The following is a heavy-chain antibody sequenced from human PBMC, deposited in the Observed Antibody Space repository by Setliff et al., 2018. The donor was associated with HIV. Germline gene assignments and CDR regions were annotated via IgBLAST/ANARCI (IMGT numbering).Heavy chain of an antibody. J-gene: IGHJ3*02. CDR3: ARASAERSSVRGLGIAFDI. D-gene: IGHD3-10*01. Sequence: PSETLSLTCTVSNDSISSGVFYWSWIRQHPGKGLEWIGYIFYSGSTHYKPSLKSPVTMSVDTSKNQFSLTLTSVTAADTAVYYCARASAERSSVRGLGIAFDIWGQGTVVTVS. CDR1: NDSISSGVFY. CDR2: IFYSGST. V-gene: IGHV4-31*02.